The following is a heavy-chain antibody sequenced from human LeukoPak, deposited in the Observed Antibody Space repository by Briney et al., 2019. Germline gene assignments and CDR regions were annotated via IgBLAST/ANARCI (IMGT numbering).Heavy chain of an antibody. CDR3: ARGIAARPEDPFDY. CDR1: GYTFTRED. CDR2: IIPIFGTA. V-gene: IGHV1-69*05. D-gene: IGHD6-6*01. Sequence: ASVKVSCKASGYTFTREDISWVRQAPGQGLEWMGGIIPIFGTANYAQKFQGRVTITTDESTSTAYMELSSLRSEDTAVYYCARGIAARPEDPFDYWGQGTLVTVSS. J-gene: IGHJ4*02.